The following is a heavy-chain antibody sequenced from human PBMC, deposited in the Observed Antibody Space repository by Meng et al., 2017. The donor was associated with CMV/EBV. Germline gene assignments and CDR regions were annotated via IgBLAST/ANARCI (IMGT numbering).Heavy chain of an antibody. CDR3: ARGRANMVRGILDWFDP. J-gene: IGHJ5*02. CDR2: INSDGSST. V-gene: IGHV3-74*01. CDR1: GFTFSSYW. D-gene: IGHD3-10*01. Sequence: GGSLRLSCAASGFTFSSYWMHWVRQAPGKGLVWVSRINSDGSSTSYADSVKGRFTISRDNAKNTLYLQMNSLRAEDTAVYYCARGRANMVRGILDWFDPWGQGTLVTVSS.